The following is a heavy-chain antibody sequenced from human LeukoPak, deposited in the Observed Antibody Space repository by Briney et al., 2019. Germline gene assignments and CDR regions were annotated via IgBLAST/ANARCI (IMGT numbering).Heavy chain of an antibody. J-gene: IGHJ3*02. CDR3: ARARSSSGGSFVYGDYKARGAFDI. CDR2: IYYSGST. D-gene: IGHD2-15*01. Sequence: PSETLSLTCTVSGGSISSSSYYWGWIRQPPGKGLEWIGSIYYSGSTYYNPSLKSRVTISVDTSKNQFSLKLSSVTAADTAVYYCARARSSSGGSFVYGDYKARGAFDIWGQGTMVTVSS. V-gene: IGHV4-39*07. CDR1: GGSISSSSYY.